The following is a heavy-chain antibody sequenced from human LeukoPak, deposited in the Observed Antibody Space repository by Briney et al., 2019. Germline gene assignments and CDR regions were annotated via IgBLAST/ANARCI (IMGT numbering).Heavy chain of an antibody. Sequence: LSLTCTVSGGSISSSSYYWGWIRQPPGKGLEWVSYISSSGTTIYYADSVKGRFTISRDNAKNSLYLQMNSLRAEDTAVYYCARSSSGYYSFYYFDYWGQGTLVTVSS. D-gene: IGHD3-22*01. J-gene: IGHJ4*02. V-gene: IGHV3-11*01. CDR2: ISSSGTTI. CDR1: GGSISSSSYY. CDR3: ARSSSGYYSFYYFDY.